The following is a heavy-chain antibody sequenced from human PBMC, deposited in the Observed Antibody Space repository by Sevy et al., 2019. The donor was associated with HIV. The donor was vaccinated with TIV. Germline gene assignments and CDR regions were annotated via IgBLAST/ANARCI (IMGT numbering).Heavy chain of an antibody. CDR3: VIGDTPRLTGSGTRLKDQSQNYFEF. CDR2: FVPEDGEI. V-gene: IGHV1-24*01. CDR1: RYTLSEVS. J-gene: IGHJ4*02. D-gene: IGHD3-16*02. Sequence: ASVKVSCKVPRYTLSEVSMHWVRHAPGKGLEWMGGFVPEDGEIVYAQKFQGRVTVAEDTLTDTAYLEVTNLRSEDTATYFCVIGDTPRLTGSGTRLKDQSQNYFEFWGQRTLVTVSS.